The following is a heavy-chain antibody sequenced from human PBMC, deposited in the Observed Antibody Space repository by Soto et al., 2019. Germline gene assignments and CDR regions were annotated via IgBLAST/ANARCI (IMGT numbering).Heavy chain of an antibody. CDR2: IYPGDSDT. CDR1: GYSFTSYW. CDR3: ARRGVAAATKYGMDV. Sequence: PGESLKISCKGSGYSFTSYWIGWVRQMPGKGLEWMGIIYPGDSDTRYSPSFQGQVTISADKSISTAYLQWSSLKASDTAMYYCARRGVAAATKYGMDVWGQGTTVTVSS. D-gene: IGHD2-15*01. J-gene: IGHJ6*02. V-gene: IGHV5-51*01.